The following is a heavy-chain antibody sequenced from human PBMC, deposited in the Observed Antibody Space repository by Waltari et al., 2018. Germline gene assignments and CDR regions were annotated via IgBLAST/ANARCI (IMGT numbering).Heavy chain of an antibody. D-gene: IGHD4-17*01. V-gene: IGHV3-30*02. Sequence: QVQLVESVVCVVPPGISLRLSCDASGFAFSTHDTHWVRQIPGKGLEWVAFIGFDGSKIFDADSVRGRFTVSRDNFKNMLYLQMNSLRPEDSAVYYCAKDGDYSLTEYDAFDVWGRGTVVTVS. CDR2: IGFDGSKI. CDR3: AKDGDYSLTEYDAFDV. CDR1: GFAFSTHD. J-gene: IGHJ3*01.